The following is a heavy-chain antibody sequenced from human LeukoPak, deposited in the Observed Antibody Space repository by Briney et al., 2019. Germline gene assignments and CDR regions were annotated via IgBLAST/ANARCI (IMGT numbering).Heavy chain of an antibody. CDR2: IYYSGST. Sequence: SETLSLTCTVSGGSISSYYWSWIRQPPGKGLEWIGYIYYSGSTNYNPSLKSRVTISVDTSKNQFSLKLSTVTAADTAVYYCARLTANWGSRYYYYGMDVWGKGTTVTASS. J-gene: IGHJ6*04. D-gene: IGHD7-27*01. CDR1: GGSISSYY. V-gene: IGHV4-59*01. CDR3: ARLTANWGSRYYYYGMDV.